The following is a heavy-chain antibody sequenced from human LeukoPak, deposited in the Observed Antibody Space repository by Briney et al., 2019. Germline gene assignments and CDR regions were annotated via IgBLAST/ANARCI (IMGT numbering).Heavy chain of an antibody. J-gene: IGHJ4*02. CDR3: AKRTYSSSGAFDY. V-gene: IGHV3-23*01. CDR1: GFTFSNYA. D-gene: IGHD6-6*01. CDR2: ITDSGIT. Sequence: WGSLRLSCAASGFTFSNYAMSWVRQAPGKGLEWISTITDSGITYYADSVKGRFTISRDNSRNTLYLQMNSLRAEDTAVYYCAKRTYSSSGAFDYWGQGTLVTVSS.